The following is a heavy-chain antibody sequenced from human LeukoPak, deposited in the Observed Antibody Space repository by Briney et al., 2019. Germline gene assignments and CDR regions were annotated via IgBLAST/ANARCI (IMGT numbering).Heavy chain of an antibody. CDR1: GFSFSSHG. D-gene: IGHD3-10*02. CDR2: IIGGAGST. J-gene: IGHJ6*04. Sequence: GGSLRLSCAASGFSFSSHGMSWVRQAPGKGLEWDSGIIGGAGSTYYADSVKGRFTISRDNAKNSLYLQMNSLRAEDTAVYYCAELGITMIGGVWGKGTTVTVSS. CDR3: AELGITMIGGV. V-gene: IGHV3-23*01.